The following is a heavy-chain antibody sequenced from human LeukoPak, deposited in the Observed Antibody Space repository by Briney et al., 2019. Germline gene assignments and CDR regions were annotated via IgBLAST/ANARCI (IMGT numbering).Heavy chain of an antibody. Sequence: GGSLRLSCPASGFTFSSYAMTWVRQAPDKGPEWVSAISGSDGSTYYADSVKGRFTISRDDSQNTLYLQMNSLSAEDTAVYYCAKVETSGGANCYALDYWGQGTLVTVSS. D-gene: IGHD2-2*01. CDR1: GFTFSSYA. CDR2: ISGSDGST. J-gene: IGHJ4*02. CDR3: AKVETSGGANCYALDY. V-gene: IGHV3-23*01.